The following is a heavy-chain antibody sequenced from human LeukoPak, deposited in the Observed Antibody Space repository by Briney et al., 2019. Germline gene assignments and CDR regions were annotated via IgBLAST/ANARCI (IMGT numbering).Heavy chain of an antibody. CDR1: GFTFSSYA. D-gene: IGHD3-22*01. V-gene: IGHV3-30*07. CDR2: ISYAESNK. CDR3: ARDSPAKVDTSGYYYGDYLDY. J-gene: IGHJ4*02. Sequence: GRSLRLSCAASGFTFSSYAMHWVRQAPGKGLEWVAVISYAESNKYYADSVKGRFTISRDNAKNSLYLQMNSLRAEDTAVYYCARDSPAKVDTSGYYYGDYLDYGGQGTLVTVAS.